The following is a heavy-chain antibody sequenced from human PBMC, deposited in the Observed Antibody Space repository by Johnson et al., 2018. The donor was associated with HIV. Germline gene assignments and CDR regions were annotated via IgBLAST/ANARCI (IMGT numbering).Heavy chain of an antibody. CDR1: GFTFSRYW. CDR3: ARGKAWIQRWDDAFDI. D-gene: IGHD5-18*01. CDR2: INSDGRNT. V-gene: IGHV3-74*03. Sequence: VQLVESGGGLVQPGGSLRLSCAASGFTFSRYWMVWVRQVPGKGLMWVSRINSDGRNTKYADSVKGRLSISRDNAKNTLYLQMNSLRAEDTAVYYCARGKAWIQRWDDAFDIWGQGTMVTVSS. J-gene: IGHJ3*02.